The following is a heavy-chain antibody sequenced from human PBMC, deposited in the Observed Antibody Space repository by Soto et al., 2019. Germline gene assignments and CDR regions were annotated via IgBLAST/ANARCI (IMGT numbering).Heavy chain of an antibody. V-gene: IGHV4-30-2*01. CDR2: IYHSGNP. CDR3: ARIRGGSYYFVY. D-gene: IGHD3-10*01. CDR1: GGSISSGGYS. Sequence: QLQLPESGSGPVKPSQTLSLTCTVSGGSISSGGYSWSWLRQPPGKGLEWIGYIYHSGNPFYNPSLRSRVTLLVDRSKHQFSLNLTSVTAAHTAVYYCARIRGGSYYFVYWGRGTLVSVSS. J-gene: IGHJ4*02.